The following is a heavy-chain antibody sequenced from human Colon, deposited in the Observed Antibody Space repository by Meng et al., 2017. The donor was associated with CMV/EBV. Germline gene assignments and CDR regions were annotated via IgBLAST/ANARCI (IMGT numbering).Heavy chain of an antibody. D-gene: IGHD2/OR15-2a*01. Sequence: SETLSLTCTVSGGSISSTILYWAWIRQPPGTGLEWSGTVYYSGATQYNPSLRSRVIVSVDTSKNQFSPKINSVTAADTAVYYCAKEFRGIEDFVNGAPGLDYWAQGALVTVSS. CDR3: AKEFRGIEDFVNGAPGLDY. J-gene: IGHJ4*02. CDR2: VYYSGAT. CDR1: GGSISSTILY. V-gene: IGHV4-39*07.